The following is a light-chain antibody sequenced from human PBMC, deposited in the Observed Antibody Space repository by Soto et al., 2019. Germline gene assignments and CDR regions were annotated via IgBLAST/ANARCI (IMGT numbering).Light chain of an antibody. V-gene: IGLV2-11*01. J-gene: IGLJ2*01. Sequence: QSALTQPRSVSGSPGQSVTISCTGTSSGVGGYDFVSWYQQHPGKAPKPMIYDVTNRPSGVPDRFSGSKSGNTASLTISGLQAEDEADYYCCSYAGSYTLIFGGGTKVTVL. CDR1: SSGVGGYDF. CDR3: CSYAGSYTLI. CDR2: DVT.